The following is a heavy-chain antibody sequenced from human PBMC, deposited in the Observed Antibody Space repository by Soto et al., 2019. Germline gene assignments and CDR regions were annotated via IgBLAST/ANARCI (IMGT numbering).Heavy chain of an antibody. J-gene: IGHJ4*02. CDR2: VSSGNSTI. Sequence: PGGSLRLSCAASGFTFSTYSMNWVRQAPGKGLEWVSYVSSGNSTIYYADSVKGRFTISRDNAKNSLYLQMNSLRAEDTAVYYCARDWAYCGGDCQPYYFDYWGQGT. CDR3: ARDWAYCGGDCQPYYFDY. V-gene: IGHV3-48*01. CDR1: GFTFSTYS. D-gene: IGHD2-21*02.